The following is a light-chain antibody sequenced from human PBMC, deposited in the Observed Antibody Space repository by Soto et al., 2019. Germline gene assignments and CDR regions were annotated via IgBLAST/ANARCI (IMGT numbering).Light chain of an antibody. CDR1: QSLLSSSKNKNH. V-gene: IGKV4-1*01. CDR3: QQYYTTPRT. Sequence: DIVMTQSPDSLAVSLGERATINCKSSQSLLSSSKNKNHLAWYQQKSGQTPKLLIYWASTRETGVPDRFSGSGSGTHFALTISSPQAEDVSVYYCQQYYTTPRTFGQGTKVEIK. CDR2: WAS. J-gene: IGKJ1*01.